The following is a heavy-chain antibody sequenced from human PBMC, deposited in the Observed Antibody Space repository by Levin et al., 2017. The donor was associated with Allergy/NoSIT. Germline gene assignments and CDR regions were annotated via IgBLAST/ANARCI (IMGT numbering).Heavy chain of an antibody. CDR3: ARGRLFCSGGSCYWSHYFDY. Sequence: MASETLSLTCAVYDRSFSSYSWTWIRQSPGKGLEWIGEIDDSGRANYNPSLQSRVTIAVDTSKKQFSLMLSSVTAADTAVYYCARGRLFCSGGSCYWSHYFDYWGQGTLVTVSS. J-gene: IGHJ4*02. D-gene: IGHD2-15*01. CDR2: IDDSGRA. V-gene: IGHV4-34*01. CDR1: DRSFSSYS.